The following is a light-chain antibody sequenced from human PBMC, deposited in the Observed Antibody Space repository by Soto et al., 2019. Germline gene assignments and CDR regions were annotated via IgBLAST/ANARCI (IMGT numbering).Light chain of an antibody. CDR2: KAS. CDR3: QQYNSYAYT. V-gene: IGKV1-5*03. J-gene: IGKJ2*01. Sequence: DIQMTQSTSNLSASVGDRVTITCRASQSISSWLAWYQQKPGKAPKLLIYKASSLESGVPSRFSGSGSGTEFTLTISSLQPDDFATYYCQQYNSYAYTFGQWTKLEIK. CDR1: QSISSW.